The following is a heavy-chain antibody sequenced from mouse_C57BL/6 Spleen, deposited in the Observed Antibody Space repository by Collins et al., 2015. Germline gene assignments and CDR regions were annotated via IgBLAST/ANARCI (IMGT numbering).Heavy chain of an antibody. J-gene: IGHJ4*01. CDR1: GFSLTSYG. D-gene: IGHD2-1*01. Sequence: QVQLKQSGPGLVQPSQSLSITCTVSGFSLTSYGVHWVRQSPGKGLEWLGVIWSGGSTDYNAAFISRLSISKDNSKSQVFFKMNGLQADDTAIYYCARMGANGNYGYYYAMDYWGQGTSVTVSS. V-gene: IGHV2-2*01. CDR2: IWSGGST. CDR3: ARMGANGNYGYYYAMDY.